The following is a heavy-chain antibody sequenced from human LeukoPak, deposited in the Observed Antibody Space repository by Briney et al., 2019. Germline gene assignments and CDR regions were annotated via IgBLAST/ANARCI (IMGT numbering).Heavy chain of an antibody. D-gene: IGHD4-17*01. CDR3: AKGQRVDYGDYSFDR. CDR2: VNWNSGTI. V-gene: IGHV3-9*01. CDR1: GFIFHDYS. J-gene: IGHJ4*02. Sequence: GGSLRLSCAASGFIFHDYSMHWARQAPGKGLEWVSGVNWNSGTIGYTDSVKGRFTLSRDNARNSLFLQMNSLRPEDTAFYYCAKGQRVDYGDYSFDRWGQGTLATVSP.